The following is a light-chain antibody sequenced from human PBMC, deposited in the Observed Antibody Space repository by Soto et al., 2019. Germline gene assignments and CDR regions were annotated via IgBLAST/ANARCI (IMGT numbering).Light chain of an antibody. CDR1: QSVTTN. CDR2: GAS. J-gene: IGKJ4*01. CDR3: QQYDRWPVT. V-gene: IGKV3-15*01. Sequence: EVVMTQSPSTLSLSPGERVTFSCRASQSVTTNLAWYQHKPGQSPRLLISGASTGASGIPPRFSGSGSGTEFTLTIDRLQSADFAVYYCQQYDRWPVTFGGGTKV.